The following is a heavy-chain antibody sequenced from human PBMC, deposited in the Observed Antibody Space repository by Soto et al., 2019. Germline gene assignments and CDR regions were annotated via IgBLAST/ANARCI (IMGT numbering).Heavy chain of an antibody. CDR2: IYHNGST. J-gene: IGHJ6*02. CDR1: GGSISSGGYS. Sequence: QLQLQESGSRLVKPSQTLSLTCGVSGGSISSGGYSWNWIRQPPGKGLEWIGFIYHNGSTHYKSSLKSRLTISVDRAKKQFSLKLNSVTAADTGVYYCACTPGYYAMDVWGQGTPVTVSS. CDR3: ACTPGYYAMDV. V-gene: IGHV4-30-2*01. D-gene: IGHD2-15*01.